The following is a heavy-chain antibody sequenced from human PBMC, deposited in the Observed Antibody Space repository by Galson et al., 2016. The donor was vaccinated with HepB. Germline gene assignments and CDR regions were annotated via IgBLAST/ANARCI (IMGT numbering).Heavy chain of an antibody. D-gene: IGHD2-15*01. CDR1: GFTFSHYA. CDR3: ARDKGGQYFDL. Sequence: SLRLSCAASGFTFSHYAMHWVRQAPGKGPEGVAIIFNDGSEQLYADSVQGRITLSRDNSKTMFYLEMNSLRPEDTAIYYCARDKGGQYFDLWGRGTLVSVSS. CDR2: IFNDGSEQ. J-gene: IGHJ2*01. V-gene: IGHV3-30*04.